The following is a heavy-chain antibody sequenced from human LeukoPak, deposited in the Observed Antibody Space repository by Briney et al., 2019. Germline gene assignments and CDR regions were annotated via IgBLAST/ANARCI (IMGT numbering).Heavy chain of an antibody. D-gene: IGHD3-10*01. Sequence: ASVKVSCKASVYTFTGYYMHWVRQAPGQGLEWMGWINPNSGGTNYAQKFQGRVTMTRDTSISTAYMELSRLRSDDTAVYYCARDRESYGSGIDAFDIWGQGTMVTVSS. CDR2: INPNSGGT. CDR3: ARDRESYGSGIDAFDI. CDR1: VYTFTGYY. V-gene: IGHV1-2*02. J-gene: IGHJ3*02.